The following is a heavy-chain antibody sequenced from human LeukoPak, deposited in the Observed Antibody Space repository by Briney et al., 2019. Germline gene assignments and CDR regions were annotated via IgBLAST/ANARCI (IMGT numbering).Heavy chain of an antibody. CDR1: GGSISSGGYY. CDR2: MYTSGNT. Sequence: SETLSLTCTVSGGSISSGGYYWSWIRQPAGKGLEWIGRMYTSGNTNYNPSLKSRATISVDTSKNQFSLELSSVTAADTAVYYCARHFSGGYYHDYWGQGTLVTVSS. V-gene: IGHV4-61*02. D-gene: IGHD3-22*01. CDR3: ARHFSGGYYHDY. J-gene: IGHJ4*02.